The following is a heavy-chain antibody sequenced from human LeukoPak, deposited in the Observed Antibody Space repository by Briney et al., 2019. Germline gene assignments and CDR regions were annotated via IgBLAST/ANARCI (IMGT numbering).Heavy chain of an antibody. CDR2: IYYSGST. J-gene: IGHJ4*02. D-gene: IGHD5-12*01. Sequence: PSETLSLTCTVSGGSISSYYWSWIRQPPGKGLEWIGYIYYSGSTNYNPSLKSRVTISVDTSKNQFSLKLSSVTAADTAVYYCARQGSGYDDYWGQGTLVTVPS. CDR3: ARQGSGYDDY. V-gene: IGHV4-59*08. CDR1: GGSISSYY.